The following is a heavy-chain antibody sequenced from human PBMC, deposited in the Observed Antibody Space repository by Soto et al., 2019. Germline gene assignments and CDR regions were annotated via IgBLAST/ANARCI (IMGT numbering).Heavy chain of an antibody. CDR1: GGSISSSSYY. CDR3: ARHYCSGGTCYQLDY. D-gene: IGHD2-15*01. V-gene: IGHV4-39*01. CDR2: IYYSGST. Sequence: SETLSLTCTVSGGSISSSSYYWGWIRQPPGKGLEWIGSIYYSGSTYYNPSLKSRVTISVDTSKNQFSLKLSSVTAADTAVYFCARHYCSGGTCYQLDYWGQGTLVTVSS. J-gene: IGHJ4*02.